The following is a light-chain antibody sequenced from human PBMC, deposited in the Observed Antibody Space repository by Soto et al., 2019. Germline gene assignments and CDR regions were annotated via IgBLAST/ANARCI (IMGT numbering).Light chain of an antibody. CDR1: SSDIGGYKY. CDR3: TSYSRYRVLV. V-gene: IGLV2-14*01. Sequence: QSALTQPASVSGPPGRSITISCTGTSSDIGGYKYVSWYQQHPGKAPKLIIFEVSNRPSGVSDRFSGSNSGNTASLTISGLQAEDEADYYCTSYSRYRVLVFGGGTKVTVL. J-gene: IGLJ3*02. CDR2: EVS.